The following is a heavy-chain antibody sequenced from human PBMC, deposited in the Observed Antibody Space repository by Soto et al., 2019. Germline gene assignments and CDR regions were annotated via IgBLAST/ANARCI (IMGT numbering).Heavy chain of an antibody. CDR3: AHRPVVVGAYYFDY. J-gene: IGHJ4*02. V-gene: IGHV2-5*02. CDR1: GFSLTTSGAA. D-gene: IGHD2-21*01. CDR2: IYWDDDK. Sequence: QITLKESGPTLVKPTQTLTLTCVFSGFSLTTSGAAVAWIRQSPGKALEWLALIYWDDDKRYNPSLKSRLTITKDTAKNQVVLTMTNMGPVDTGTYYCAHRPVVVGAYYFDYWGQGTLVTVSS.